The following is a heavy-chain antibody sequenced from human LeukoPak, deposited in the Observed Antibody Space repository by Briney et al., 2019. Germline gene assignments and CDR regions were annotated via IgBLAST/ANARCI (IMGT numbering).Heavy chain of an antibody. Sequence: TSETLSLTCTVSGGSISGYYWSWIRQPPGKGLEWIGYIYYSGSTNYNPSLKSRVTISVDTSKNQFSLKLSSVTAADTAVYYCARLTTLGWFGESNYYFDYWGQGTLVTVSS. CDR3: ARLTTLGWFGESNYYFDY. D-gene: IGHD3-10*01. CDR2: IYYSGST. CDR1: GGSISGYY. J-gene: IGHJ4*02. V-gene: IGHV4-59*08.